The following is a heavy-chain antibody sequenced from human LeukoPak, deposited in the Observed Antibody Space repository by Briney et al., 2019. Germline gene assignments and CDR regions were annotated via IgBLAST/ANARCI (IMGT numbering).Heavy chain of an antibody. J-gene: IGHJ4*02. V-gene: IGHV3-30*02. CDR1: GVTFSSYG. D-gene: IGHD6-6*01. Sequence: GGSLRLSCAASGVTFSSYGMHWVRQAPGKGREWVAFIRYDGSNKYYADSVKGRFTISRDNSKNTLYLQMNSLRAEDTAVYYCAKEGTIAARGFYFDYWGQGTLVTVSS. CDR3: AKEGTIAARGFYFDY. CDR2: IRYDGSNK.